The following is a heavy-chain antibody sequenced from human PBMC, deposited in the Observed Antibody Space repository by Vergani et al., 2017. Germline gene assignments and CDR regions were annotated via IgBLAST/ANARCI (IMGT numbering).Heavy chain of an antibody. J-gene: IGHJ6*02. CDR2: IYYSGST. D-gene: IGHD3-22*01. V-gene: IGHV4-39*01. CDR3: ARQEYYYDSSGYYGRDYYYGMDV. Sequence: QLQLQESGPGLVKPSETLSLTCTVSGGSISSSSYYWGWIRQPPGKGLEWIGSIYYSGSTYYNPSLKSRVTISVYTSKNQFSLKLSSVTAADTAVYYCARQEYYYDSSGYYGRDYYYGMDVWGQGTTVTVSS. CDR1: GGSISSSSYY.